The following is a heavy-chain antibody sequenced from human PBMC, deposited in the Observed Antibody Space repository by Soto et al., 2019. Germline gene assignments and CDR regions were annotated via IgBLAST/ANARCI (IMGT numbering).Heavy chain of an antibody. CDR2: ISSSGSTI. J-gene: IGHJ6*02. V-gene: IGHV3-11*01. D-gene: IGHD3-9*01. CDR3: ARELGYDILTGYYGMDV. Sequence: GGSLRLSCADSGFTFSDYYMSWIRQAPGKGLEWVSYISSSGSTIYYADSVKGRFTISRDNAKNSLYLQMNGLRAEDTAVYYCARELGYDILTGYYGMDVWGQGTTVTVSS. CDR1: GFTFSDYY.